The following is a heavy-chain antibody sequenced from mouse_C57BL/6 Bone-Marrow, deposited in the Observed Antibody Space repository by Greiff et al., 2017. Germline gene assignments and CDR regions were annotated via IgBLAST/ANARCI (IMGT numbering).Heavy chain of an antibody. V-gene: IGHV1-22*01. CDR1: GYTFTDYN. CDR2: INPNNGGT. Sequence: VQLQQSGPELVKPGASVKMSCKASGYTFTDYNMHWVKQSHGKSLEWIGYINPNNGGTSYNQKFKGKATLTVNKSSSTAYMELRSLTSEDSAVYYCARKGYYGNYPFAYWGQGTLVTVSA. CDR3: ARKGYYGNYPFAY. D-gene: IGHD2-1*01. J-gene: IGHJ3*01.